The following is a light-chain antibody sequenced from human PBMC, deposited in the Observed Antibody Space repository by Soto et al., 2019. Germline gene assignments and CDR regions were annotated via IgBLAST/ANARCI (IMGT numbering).Light chain of an antibody. V-gene: IGKV1-33*01. CDR3: QHYDNHPLT. J-gene: IGKJ4*01. CDR1: QNISNY. CDR2: DAS. Sequence: DIQMTPSPSPLSASVGHRVTLPRQASQNISNYLNWYHQKPGKAPRXXIYDASNLETGVPSRFSGSGSGTDFTFTISSLQPEDIATYYCQHYDNHPLTFGEGTKVDIK.